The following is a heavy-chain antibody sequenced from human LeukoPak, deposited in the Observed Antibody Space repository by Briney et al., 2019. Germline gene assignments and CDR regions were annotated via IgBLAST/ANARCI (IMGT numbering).Heavy chain of an antibody. D-gene: IGHD5-18*01. V-gene: IGHV4-59*08. CDR2: IYYSGST. CDR1: GGSISSYH. J-gene: IGHJ4*02. Sequence: RPSETLSLTCTVSGGSISSYHWSWIRQPPGKGLEWIGYIYYSGSTNYNPSLKSRVTISVDTSKNQFSLKLSSVTAADTAVYYCARYTATFDYWGQGTLVTVSS. CDR3: ARYTATFDY.